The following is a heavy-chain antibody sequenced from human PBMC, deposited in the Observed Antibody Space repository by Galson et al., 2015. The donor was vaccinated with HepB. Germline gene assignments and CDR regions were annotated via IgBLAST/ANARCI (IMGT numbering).Heavy chain of an antibody. CDR1: GGSISSSSYY. CDR2: IYYSGST. CDR3: AGCSSTSYYMDV. D-gene: IGHD2-2*01. V-gene: IGHV4-39*07. Sequence: ETLSLTCTVSGGSISSSSYYWGWIRQPPGKGLEWIGSIYYSGSTNYNPSLKSRVTISVDKSKNQFSLKLSSVTAADTAVYYCAGCSSTSYYMDVWGKGTTVTVSS. J-gene: IGHJ6*03.